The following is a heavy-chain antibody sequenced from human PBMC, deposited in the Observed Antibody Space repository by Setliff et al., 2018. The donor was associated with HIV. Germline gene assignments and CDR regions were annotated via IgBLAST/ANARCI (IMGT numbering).Heavy chain of an antibody. D-gene: IGHD3-10*01. Sequence: GGSLRLSCAASGFTFSSYSMNWVRQAPGKGLEWVSSISSSSSYIYYADSVKGRFTISRDNAKNSLYLQVNSLRAEDTAVYYCAKDQGGTIWFGELWRGYYFDYWGQGTLVTVSS. CDR3: AKDQGGTIWFGELWRGYYFDY. J-gene: IGHJ4*02. CDR2: ISSSSSYI. CDR1: GFTFSSYS. V-gene: IGHV3-21*01.